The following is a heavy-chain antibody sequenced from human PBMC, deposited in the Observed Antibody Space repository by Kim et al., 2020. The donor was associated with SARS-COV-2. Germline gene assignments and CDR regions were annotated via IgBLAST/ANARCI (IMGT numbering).Heavy chain of an antibody. V-gene: IGHV6-1*01. Sequence: SQTLSLTCAISGDSVSSNSAAWNWIRQSPSRGLEWLGRTYYRSKWYNDYAVSVKSRITINPDTSKNQFSLQLNSVTPEDTAVYYCARGERPLYSSSWYPYNWFDPWGQGTLVTVSS. CDR2: TYYRSKWYN. CDR1: GDSVSSNSAA. J-gene: IGHJ5*02. D-gene: IGHD6-13*01. CDR3: ARGERPLYSSSWYPYNWFDP.